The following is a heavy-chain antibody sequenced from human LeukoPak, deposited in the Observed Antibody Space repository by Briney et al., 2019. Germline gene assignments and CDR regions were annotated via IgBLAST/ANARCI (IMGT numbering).Heavy chain of an antibody. CDR3: ARMVGYSYSDS. J-gene: IGHJ4*02. CDR2: VIPFLPAT. CDR1: GDTLTNYA. D-gene: IGHD5-18*01. V-gene: IGHV1-69*10. Sequence: SVKVSCKASGDTLTNYAFNWVRQAPGQGLEWVGGVIPFLPATDYARQFQGRVTITADKSASTVYMELSNLGSEDTAIYYCARMVGYSYSDSWGQGTLITVSS.